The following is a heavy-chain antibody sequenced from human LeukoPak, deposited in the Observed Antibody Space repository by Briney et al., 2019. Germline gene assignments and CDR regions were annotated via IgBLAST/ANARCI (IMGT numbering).Heavy chain of an antibody. CDR2: IYYSGST. Sequence: SETLSLTCTVSGGSISSSNYYWGWIRQPPGKGLEGIGSIYYSGSTYYNPSLESRVTISVDTSKNQFSLRLSSVTAADTAVYYCASSYYYDSSGYRFQHWGQGTLVTVSS. CDR1: GGSISSSNYY. CDR3: ASSYYYDSSGYRFQH. J-gene: IGHJ1*01. D-gene: IGHD3-22*01. V-gene: IGHV4-39*01.